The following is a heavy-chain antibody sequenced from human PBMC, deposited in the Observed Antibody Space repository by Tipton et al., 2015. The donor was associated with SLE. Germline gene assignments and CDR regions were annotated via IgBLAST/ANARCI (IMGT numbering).Heavy chain of an antibody. Sequence: TLSLTCSVSSGSINTYYWSWIRQPPGKGLEWLGYNYYSGSNKYNPSLKSRVTISVDTSKNQFSLKLRSVTAAETAVYYCARGPDYIGEWGFDYWGQGTLVTVSS. V-gene: IGHV4-59*01. CDR1: SGSINTYY. J-gene: IGHJ4*02. CDR3: ARGPDYIGEWGFDY. CDR2: NYYSGSN. D-gene: IGHD4-11*01.